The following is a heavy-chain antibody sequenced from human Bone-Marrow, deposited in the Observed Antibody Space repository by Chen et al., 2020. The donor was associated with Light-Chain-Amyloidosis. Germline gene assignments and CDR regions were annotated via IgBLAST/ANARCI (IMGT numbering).Heavy chain of an antibody. Sequence: EVQLVESGGGVVRPGGSLRRPCAASGFTFDDYGMSWVRQAPGKGLEWVSGINWNGGSTGYADSVKGRVTISRDNAKNSLYLQMNSLRAEDTALYYCARGRSLAALRLYYYYMDVWGKGTTVTVSS. CDR2: INWNGGST. J-gene: IGHJ6*03. CDR3: ARGRSLAALRLYYYYMDV. V-gene: IGHV3-20*04. CDR1: GFTFDDYG. D-gene: IGHD6-13*01.